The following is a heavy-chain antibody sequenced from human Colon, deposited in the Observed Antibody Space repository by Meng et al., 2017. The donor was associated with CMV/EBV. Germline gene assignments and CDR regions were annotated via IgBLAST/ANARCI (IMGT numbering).Heavy chain of an antibody. D-gene: IGHD6-6*01. J-gene: IGHJ4*02. CDR2: ISPALGIA. V-gene: IGHV1-69*04. CDR3: ARDMLWGSSSTYFDS. Sequence: SVTVSCKASGGTFKRYSISWVRQAPGQGLEWMGRISPALGIASYAQKFPDRVTITADISTSTAYMELNTLRSDDTAVYYCARDMLWGSSSTYFDSWGQGTLVTVSS. CDR1: GGTFKRYS.